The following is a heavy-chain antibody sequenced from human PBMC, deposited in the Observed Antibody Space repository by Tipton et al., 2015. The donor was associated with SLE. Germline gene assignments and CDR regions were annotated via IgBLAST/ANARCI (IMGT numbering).Heavy chain of an antibody. D-gene: IGHD1-26*01. Sequence: TLSLTCTVSGGSIRSYYWSWIRQPPGKGLEWIGYIYSSGSTNYNPSLKTRVTISVDTSKNQFSLKLNSVTAADTAVYFCVRGSHYYFDYWGQGALVTVSS. CDR1: GGSIRSYY. J-gene: IGHJ4*02. V-gene: IGHV4-59*08. CDR3: VRGSHYYFDY. CDR2: IYSSGST.